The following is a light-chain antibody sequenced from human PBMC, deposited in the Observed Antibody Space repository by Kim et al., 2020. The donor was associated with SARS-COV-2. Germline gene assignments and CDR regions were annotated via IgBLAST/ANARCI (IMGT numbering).Light chain of an antibody. CDR3: QQRSNWPLT. J-gene: IGKJ4*01. V-gene: IGKV3-11*01. CDR2: DVS. CDR1: QSVTNY. Sequence: SPGERATLSCRASQSVTNYLAWYQQKPGLPPRLLIYDVSKRATGIPARFSGSGSGTDFTLTISSLEPEDFAIYYCQQRSNWPLTFGGGTKVDIK.